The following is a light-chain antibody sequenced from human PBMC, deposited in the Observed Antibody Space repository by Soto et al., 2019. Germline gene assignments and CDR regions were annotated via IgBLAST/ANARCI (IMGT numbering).Light chain of an antibody. V-gene: IGLV2-14*01. Sequence: QAVVTQPASVSGSPGQSITISCTGTSSDVGAYNFVSWYQQHPGKAPKLMIYDVSNRPSGVSNRFSGSKSGNTASLTISGLQAEDEADYYCSSYTSSSTPWVFGGGTKVTVL. CDR3: SSYTSSSTPWV. CDR2: DVS. CDR1: SSDVGAYNF. J-gene: IGLJ3*02.